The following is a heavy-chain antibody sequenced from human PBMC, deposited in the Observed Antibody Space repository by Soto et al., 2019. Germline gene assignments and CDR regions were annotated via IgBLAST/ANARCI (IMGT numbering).Heavy chain of an antibody. Sequence: GGSLRLSCAASGFTFDDYAMHWGRQVPGKGLEWVSGINWNSGSIGYGDSVKGRFAISRDNAKNSLHLQMNSLSAEDTAFYYCVKDESINWYSGHFRHWGQGTLVTAPQ. V-gene: IGHV3-9*01. CDR2: INWNSGSI. CDR1: GFTFDDYA. D-gene: IGHD6-13*01. J-gene: IGHJ1*01. CDR3: VKDESINWYSGHFRH.